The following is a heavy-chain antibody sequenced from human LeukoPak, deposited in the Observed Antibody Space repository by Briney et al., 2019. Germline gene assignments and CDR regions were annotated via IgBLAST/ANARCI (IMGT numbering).Heavy chain of an antibody. Sequence: PSQTLSLTCTVSGGSISSGGYYWGWIRQPPGKGLEWIGSIYYSGSTYYNPSLKSRVTISVDTSKNQFSLKLSSVTAADTAVYYCRALNEDAFDIWGQGTMVTVSS. CDR2: IYYSGST. J-gene: IGHJ3*02. D-gene: IGHD1-1*01. V-gene: IGHV4-39*01. CDR3: RALNEDAFDI. CDR1: GGSISSGGYY.